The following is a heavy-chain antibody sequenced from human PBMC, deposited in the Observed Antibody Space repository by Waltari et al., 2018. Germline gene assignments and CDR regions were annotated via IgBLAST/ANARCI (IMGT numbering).Heavy chain of an antibody. CDR2: IIPILGIA. CDR3: ARDSTGTTAYGMDV. V-gene: IGHV1-69*10. Sequence: QVQLVQSGAEVKKPGSSVKVSCKASGGTFSSYANSWVRQAPGQGLEWMVGIIPILGIANYAQKFQGRVTITADKSTSTAYMELSSLRSEDTAVYYCARDSTGTTAYGMDVWGQGTTVTVSS. J-gene: IGHJ6*02. CDR1: GGTFSSYA. D-gene: IGHD1-7*01.